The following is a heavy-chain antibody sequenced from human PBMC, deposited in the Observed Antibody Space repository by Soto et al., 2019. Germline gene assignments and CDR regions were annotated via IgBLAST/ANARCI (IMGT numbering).Heavy chain of an antibody. CDR2: ISSSSSYI. J-gene: IGHJ5*02. CDR3: AMRPLYGDYATAPSS. D-gene: IGHD4-17*01. V-gene: IGHV3-21*01. CDR1: GFTFSSYS. Sequence: GGVLRLSWSGSGFTFSSYSMNWVRQAPGKGLEWVSSISSSSSYIYYADSVKGRFTISRDNAKNSLYLQMNSLRAEDTAVYYCAMRPLYGDYATAPSSWGQGTLVTVSS.